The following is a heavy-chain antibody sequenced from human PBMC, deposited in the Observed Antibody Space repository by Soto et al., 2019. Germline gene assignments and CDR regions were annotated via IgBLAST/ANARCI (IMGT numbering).Heavy chain of an antibody. D-gene: IGHD5-12*01. V-gene: IGHV4-61*08. CDR3: ARHDYSDRAFDL. J-gene: IGHJ3*01. Sequence: SETLSLTCIVSGGSVGSGAYYWSWIRQPPGNALEWIGYIQYSGDTNYNSSLKSRVTISVDMSRNRFSLKLTSVTAADTAFYYCARHDYSDRAFDLWGQGSMVTVSS. CDR2: IQYSGDT. CDR1: GGSVGSGAYY.